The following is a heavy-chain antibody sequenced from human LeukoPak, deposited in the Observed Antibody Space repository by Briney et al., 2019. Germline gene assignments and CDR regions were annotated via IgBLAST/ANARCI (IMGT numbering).Heavy chain of an antibody. D-gene: IGHD2-15*01. CDR1: GGSFSGYY. Sequence: PSETLSLTCAVYGGSFSGYYWSWIRQPPGKGLEWIGEINHSGSTNYNPSLKSRVTISVDTSKNQFSLKLSSVTAADTAVYYCARGGYCSGGSCYSPKYNWFDPWGQGTLVTVSS. V-gene: IGHV4-34*01. J-gene: IGHJ5*02. CDR2: INHSGST. CDR3: ARGGYCSGGSCYSPKYNWFDP.